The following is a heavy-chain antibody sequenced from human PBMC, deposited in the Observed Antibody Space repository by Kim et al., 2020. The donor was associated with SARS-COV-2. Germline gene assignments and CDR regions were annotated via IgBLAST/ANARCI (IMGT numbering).Heavy chain of an antibody. CDR3: ARVGEIHSSGWYGYFDY. V-gene: IGHV6-1*01. CDR1: GDSVSSNSAA. D-gene: IGHD6-19*01. Sequence: SQTLSLTCAISGDSVSSNSAAWNWIRQSPSRGLEWLGRTYYRSKWYNDYAVSVKSRITINPDTSKNQFSLQLNSVTPEDTAVYYCARVGEIHSSGWYGYFDYWGQGTLVTVSS. J-gene: IGHJ4*02. CDR2: TYYRSKWYN.